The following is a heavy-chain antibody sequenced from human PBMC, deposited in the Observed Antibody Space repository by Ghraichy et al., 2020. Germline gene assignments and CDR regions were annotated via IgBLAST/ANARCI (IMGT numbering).Heavy chain of an antibody. Sequence: GGSLRLSCVASGFTFSSYSMNWVRQAPGKGLEWVSSISSGSSYIYYADSVKGRLTISRDNAKNSLYLQMNSLRAEDTAVYYCARDKKYYYYDSSGNDAFDIWGQGTMVTVSS. V-gene: IGHV3-21*01. CDR2: ISSGSSYI. CDR3: ARDKKYYYYDSSGNDAFDI. J-gene: IGHJ3*02. D-gene: IGHD3-22*01. CDR1: GFTFSSYS.